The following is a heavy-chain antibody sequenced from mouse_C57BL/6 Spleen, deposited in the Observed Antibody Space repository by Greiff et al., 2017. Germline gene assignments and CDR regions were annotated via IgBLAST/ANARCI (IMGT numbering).Heavy chain of an antibody. CDR1: GYAFSSYW. V-gene: IGHV1-80*01. J-gene: IGHJ2*01. CDR3: ARHIYYDYDGGY. Sequence: VQLQQSGAELVKPGASVKISCKASGYAFSSYWMNWVKQRPGKGLEWIGQIYPGDGDTNYNGKFKGKATLTADKSSSTAYMQLSSLTSEDSAVYFCARHIYYDYDGGYWGQGTTLTVSS. CDR2: IYPGDGDT. D-gene: IGHD2-4*01.